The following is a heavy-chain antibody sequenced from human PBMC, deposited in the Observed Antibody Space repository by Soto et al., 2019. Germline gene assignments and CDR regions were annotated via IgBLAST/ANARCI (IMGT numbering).Heavy chain of an antibody. V-gene: IGHV3-66*01. CDR3: ARDVVGDYYYDYGMAV. J-gene: IGHJ6*02. CDR1: GFTVSSNY. Sequence: EVQLVESGGGLVQPGGSLRLSCAASGFTVSSNYMSWVRQAPGKGLEWVSVIYSGGSTYYADSVKGRFTISRDNSKNTLYLQMNSLRAEDTAVYYCARDVVGDYYYDYGMAVWGQGTTVTVSS. D-gene: IGHD2-21*01. CDR2: IYSGGST.